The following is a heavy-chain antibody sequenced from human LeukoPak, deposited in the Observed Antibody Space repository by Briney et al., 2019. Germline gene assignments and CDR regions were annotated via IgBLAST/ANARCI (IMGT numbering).Heavy chain of an antibody. V-gene: IGHV3-30*04. CDR3: ARDSNRGSPGSYGDDFDY. CDR2: ISYDGSNK. CDR1: GFTFSSYA. J-gene: IGHJ4*02. D-gene: IGHD5-18*01. Sequence: GGSLRLSCAASGFTFSSYAMHWVRQAPGKGLERVAVISYDGSNKYYADSVKGRFTISRDNSKNTLYLQMNSLRAEDTAVYYCARDSNRGSPGSYGDDFDYWGQGTLVTVSS.